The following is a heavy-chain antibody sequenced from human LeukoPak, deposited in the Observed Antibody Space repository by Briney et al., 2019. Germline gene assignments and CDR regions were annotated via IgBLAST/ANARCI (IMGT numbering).Heavy chain of an antibody. J-gene: IGHJ4*02. Sequence: SETLSLTCAVYGGSFSGYYWSWIRQPPGKGPEWIGEINHSGSTNYNPSLKSRVTISVDTSKNQFSLKLSSVTAADTAVYYCASFDGNINLYGVFEYWGQGTLVTVSS. CDR1: GGSFSGYY. CDR3: ASFDGNINLYGVFEY. CDR2: INHSGST. D-gene: IGHD3-9*01. V-gene: IGHV4-34*01.